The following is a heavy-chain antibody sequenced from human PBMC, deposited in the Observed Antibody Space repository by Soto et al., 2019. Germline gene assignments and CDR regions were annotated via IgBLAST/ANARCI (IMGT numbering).Heavy chain of an antibody. CDR3: AALWFGELAFNY. CDR1: GFIFSNNG. CDR2: MSYDGSDT. Sequence: GGSLRLSCVGSGFIFSNNGMHWVRQTPGKGLEWVAFMSYDGSDTFYADSVKGRFTISRDNSKNTLFLHMSNLRAEDTAVYYCAALWFGELAFNYWGHGILVTVSS. J-gene: IGHJ4*01. V-gene: IGHV3-30*02. D-gene: IGHD3-10*01.